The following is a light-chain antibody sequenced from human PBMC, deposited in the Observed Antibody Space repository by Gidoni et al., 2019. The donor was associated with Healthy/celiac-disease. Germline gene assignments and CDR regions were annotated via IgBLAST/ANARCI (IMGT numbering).Light chain of an antibody. CDR1: QSISSY. Sequence: DIQMTQSPSSLSASVGDRVTITCRASQSISSYLNWYQQKPGKAPKLLIYAAYSLQSGVPSRFSGSGAGTDFTITISSLQPEDFATYYCQQSYSTPLTFGGXTKVEIK. V-gene: IGKV1-39*01. CDR3: QQSYSTPLT. J-gene: IGKJ4*01. CDR2: AAY.